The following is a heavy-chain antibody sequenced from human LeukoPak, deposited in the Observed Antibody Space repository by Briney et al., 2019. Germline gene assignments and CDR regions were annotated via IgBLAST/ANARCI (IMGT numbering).Heavy chain of an antibody. D-gene: IGHD1-26*01. CDR3: ARDQGSLYYFDY. J-gene: IGHJ4*02. Sequence: GGSLRLSCAASGFTFSTYSMNWVRQAPGRGLEWVSYISSGSSTIFYADPVKGRFTISRDNAQNSLYLQMNSLRDEDTAVYYCARDQGSLYYFDYWGQGTLVTVSS. CDR2: ISSGSSTI. CDR1: GFTFSTYS. V-gene: IGHV3-48*02.